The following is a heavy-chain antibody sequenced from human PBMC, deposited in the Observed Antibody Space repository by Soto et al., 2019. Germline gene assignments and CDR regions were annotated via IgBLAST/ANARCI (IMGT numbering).Heavy chain of an antibody. J-gene: IGHJ4*02. CDR1: GFIFSSYT. D-gene: IGHD2-2*01. V-gene: IGHV3-23*01. CDR2: ISGSGGSP. Sequence: EVQLLQSGGGLVQPGESLRLSCAASGFIFSSYTMSWVRQAPGKGLEWVSAISGSGGSPYHADSVQGRFTISRDNPKNTLYLQMNSLRAEDTAIYYCAKARCSSATCYVPDYWGQGTLVTVSS. CDR3: AKARCSSATCYVPDY.